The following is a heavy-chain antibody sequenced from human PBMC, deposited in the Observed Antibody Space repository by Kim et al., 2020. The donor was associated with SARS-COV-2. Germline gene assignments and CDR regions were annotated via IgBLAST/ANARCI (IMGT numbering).Heavy chain of an antibody. Sequence: SETLSLTCTVSGDTINSHYWAWVRRPPGKGLEWIGQIYYSERTKYNPPLKSRATIFLDRSKNQFSLKLISVTPADTAMYFCARGNNYGDPPPLDNWGQGALVTVSS. CDR3: ARGNNYGDPPPLDN. D-gene: IGHD2-21*02. CDR2: IYYSERT. V-gene: IGHV4-59*11. J-gene: IGHJ4*02. CDR1: GDTINSHY.